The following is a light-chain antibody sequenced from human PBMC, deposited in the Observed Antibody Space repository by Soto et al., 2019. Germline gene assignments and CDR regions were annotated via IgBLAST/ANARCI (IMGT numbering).Light chain of an antibody. J-gene: IGKJ2*01. V-gene: IGKV3-15*01. Sequence: EIVMTQSPATLSVSPGERATLSCRASQSVSSNFAWYQQKPGQAPRLLIYGASTRATGIPARFSGSGSGTEFTITVSRLQSEHFAVYYCEQYNNWPTYTFGQGTKLEIK. CDR1: QSVSSN. CDR3: EQYNNWPTYT. CDR2: GAS.